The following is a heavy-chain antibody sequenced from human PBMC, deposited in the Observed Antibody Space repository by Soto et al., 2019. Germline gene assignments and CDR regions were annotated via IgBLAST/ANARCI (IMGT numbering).Heavy chain of an antibody. V-gene: IGHV3-9*01. CDR1: GFTFDDYA. Sequence: GGSLRLSCAASGFTFDDYAMHWVRQAPGKGLEWVSGISWNSGSIGYADSVKGRFTISRDNAKNSLYLQMNSLRAEDTALYYCAKDLQWAWEEPAVSVGNYYYYYYMDVWGKGTTVTVSS. CDR3: AKDLQWAWEEPAVSVGNYYYYYYMDV. D-gene: IGHD6-19*01. CDR2: ISWNSGSI. J-gene: IGHJ6*03.